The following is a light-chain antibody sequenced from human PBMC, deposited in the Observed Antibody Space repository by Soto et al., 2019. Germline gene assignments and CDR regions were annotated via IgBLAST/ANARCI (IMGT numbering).Light chain of an antibody. CDR1: TGTVTSGHY. CDR2: DTS. J-gene: IGLJ3*02. CDR3: LLPYSDAWV. V-gene: IGLV7-46*01. Sequence: QAVVTQETSMSVSPGGTVTLTCGSSTGTVTSGHYPYWFQQKPGQAPRTLIYDTSNKQSWTPARFSGSLLGGKAALTLSGAQPEDEADYYCLLPYSDAWVFGGGAQLTVL.